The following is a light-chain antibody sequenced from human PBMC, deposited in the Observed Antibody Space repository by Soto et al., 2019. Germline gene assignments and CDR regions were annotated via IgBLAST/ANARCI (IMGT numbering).Light chain of an antibody. CDR1: QTVSSSY. Sequence: ESVLTQSPGTLSLSPGERATLSCRASQTVSSSYLAWYQQKPGQAPRLLIYGASSRATGIPDRFSGSGSGTDFTLTISRLEPGDFAVYYCQQYGNSPWTFGQGTKVEIK. V-gene: IGKV3-20*01. J-gene: IGKJ1*01. CDR3: QQYGNSPWT. CDR2: GAS.